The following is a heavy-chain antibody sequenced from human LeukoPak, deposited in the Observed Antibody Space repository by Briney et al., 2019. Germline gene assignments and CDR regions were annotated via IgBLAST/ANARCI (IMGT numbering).Heavy chain of an antibody. D-gene: IGHD2-15*01. J-gene: IGHJ3*02. CDR2: IKEDGSAK. CDR3: ARDYDYFSGHNLDAYDI. CDR1: GLNFSRNW. V-gene: IGHV3-7*01. Sequence: GGSLRLTCAASGLNFSRNWMTWVRQAPGKGLELVANIKEDGSAKSYVDSVKGRCAISRENAKNSLYLQMSSLRVEDTAVYYCARDYDYFSGHNLDAYDIWGQGTTVTVSS.